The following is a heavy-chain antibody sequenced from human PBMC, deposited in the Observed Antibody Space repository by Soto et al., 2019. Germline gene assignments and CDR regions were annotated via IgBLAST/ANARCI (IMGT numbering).Heavy chain of an antibody. CDR1: GFTFSSYA. V-gene: IGHV3-23*01. CDR3: AKDLGVPYFDY. CDR2: ISGSGGST. Sequence: EVQLLESGGGLVQPGGSLRLSCAASGFTFSSYAMSWVRQATGKGLEWVSAISGSGGSTYYADSAKGRFTNSRDNSQNTLYLQMNTLKAEVTAVYYCAKDLGVPYFDYWGQGTLVTVSS. D-gene: IGHD3-3*01. J-gene: IGHJ4*02.